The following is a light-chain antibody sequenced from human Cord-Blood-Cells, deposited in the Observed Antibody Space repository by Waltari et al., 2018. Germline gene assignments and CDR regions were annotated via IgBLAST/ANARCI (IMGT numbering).Light chain of an antibody. CDR3: SSYAGSNNLV. CDR1: SSDVGGYNY. J-gene: IGLJ3*02. CDR2: EVS. Sequence: QSALTQPPSASGSPGQSVTISCTGTSSDVGGYNYVSWYQQHPAKAPKLMIYEVSKRPSGVPDRFSGSKSGNTASLTVSGLQAEEEADYYCSSYAGSNNLVFGGGTKLTVL. V-gene: IGLV2-8*01.